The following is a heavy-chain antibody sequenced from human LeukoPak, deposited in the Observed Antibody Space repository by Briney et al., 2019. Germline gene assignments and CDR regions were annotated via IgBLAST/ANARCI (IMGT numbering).Heavy chain of an antibody. D-gene: IGHD3-9*01. V-gene: IGHV4-39*07. J-gene: IGHJ3*02. CDR2: IYYSGST. Sequence: SETLSLTCTVSGGSISSSSYYWGWIRQPPGKGLEWIGSIYYSGSTYYNPSLKSRVTISVDTSKNQFSLKLSSVTAADTAVYYCARDRYDILTGQITLAFYDAFDIWGQGTMVTVSS. CDR3: ARDRYDILTGQITLAFYDAFDI. CDR1: GGSISSSSYY.